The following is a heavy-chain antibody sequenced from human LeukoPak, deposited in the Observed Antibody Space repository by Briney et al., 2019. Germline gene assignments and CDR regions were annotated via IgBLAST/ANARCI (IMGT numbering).Heavy chain of an antibody. V-gene: IGHV3-53*01. CDR3: AKECDYSPGHRFDL. Sequence: GGSLRLSCAASGFTVSSNYMSWVRQAPGKGLEWVSVIYSGGSTYYADSVKGRFTISGDTSRTTLYLQMNGLRAEDTAVYYCAKECDYSPGHRFDLWGQGTLVTVSS. D-gene: IGHD3-10*01. CDR2: IYSGGST. J-gene: IGHJ4*02. CDR1: GFTVSSNY.